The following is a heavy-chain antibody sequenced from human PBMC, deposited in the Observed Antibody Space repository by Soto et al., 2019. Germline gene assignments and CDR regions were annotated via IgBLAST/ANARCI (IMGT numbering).Heavy chain of an antibody. D-gene: IGHD3-16*01. CDR1: GGSFSGYD. Sequence: EILSLTCAVYGGSFSGYDWSWIRQPPGKGLEWIGEINHSGSTNYNPSLKSRVTISVDTSKNQFSLKLSSVTAADTAVYYCARSRGGYFDYWGQGALVTVSS. CDR2: INHSGST. CDR3: ARSRGGYFDY. J-gene: IGHJ4*02. V-gene: IGHV4-34*01.